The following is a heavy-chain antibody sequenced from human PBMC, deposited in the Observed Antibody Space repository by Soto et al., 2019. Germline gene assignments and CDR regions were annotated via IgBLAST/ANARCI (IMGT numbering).Heavy chain of an antibody. Sequence: VQLVESGGVVVQPGGSLRLSCGASGFTFVDYSIHWVRQAPGKGLERVSLVVCDGSTAKYADYVKGRFTISRDNTKTSLSLQMTSLRTEDTAFYYCARESSDGYNYFDSWGQGTLVTVSS. CDR2: VVCDGSTA. V-gene: IGHV3-43*01. CDR1: GFTFVDYS. J-gene: IGHJ4*02. D-gene: IGHD5-12*01. CDR3: ARESSDGYNYFDS.